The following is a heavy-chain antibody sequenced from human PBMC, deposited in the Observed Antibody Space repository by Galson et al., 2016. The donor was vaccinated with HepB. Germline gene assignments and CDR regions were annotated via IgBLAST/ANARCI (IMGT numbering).Heavy chain of an antibody. CDR2: ISGSSSYI. CDR3: SRSYGDNYPLEY. D-gene: IGHD4-17*01. V-gene: IGHV3-21*01. CDR1: GFTFSSYS. J-gene: IGHJ4*02. Sequence: SLRLSCAASGFTFSSYSMNWVRQSPGKGLEWVSSISGSSSYIYYADSVKGRFNISRDNAKNSLYLQMNSLRAEDTALYYCSRSYGDNYPLEYWGQGTLVPVSS.